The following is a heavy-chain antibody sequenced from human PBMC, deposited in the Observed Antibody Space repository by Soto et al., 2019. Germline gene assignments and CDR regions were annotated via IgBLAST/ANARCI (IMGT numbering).Heavy chain of an antibody. J-gene: IGHJ4*02. CDR1: GGSISSSNW. Sequence: QVQLQESGPGLVKPSGTLSLTCAVSGGSISSSNWWCWVRHPPGKGREWIGEIDHSGSTNYNPSLQRRVTKSVDKSKKQSSLTLSSVTAADTAVYYCARETSVDTAEWGQGTLVTGSS. V-gene: IGHV4-4*02. D-gene: IGHD5-18*01. CDR2: IDHSGST. CDR3: ARETSVDTAE.